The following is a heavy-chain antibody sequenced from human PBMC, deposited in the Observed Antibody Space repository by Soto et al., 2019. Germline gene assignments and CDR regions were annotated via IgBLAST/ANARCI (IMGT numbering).Heavy chain of an antibody. CDR2: IIPLFGTP. CDR3: ARALPRRTMIVVESQNFGMDV. V-gene: IGHV1-69*01. Sequence: QVQLVQSGAEVKKPGSSVTVSCKASGDNFSKYSFSWVRQAPGQGLEWMGGIIPLFGTPDYAQKFQDRVTISADESTTTVYMELSSLRDEDTGVYYSARALPRRTMIVVESQNFGMDVWGEGTAVTVSS. D-gene: IGHD3-22*01. CDR1: GDNFSKYS. J-gene: IGHJ6*04.